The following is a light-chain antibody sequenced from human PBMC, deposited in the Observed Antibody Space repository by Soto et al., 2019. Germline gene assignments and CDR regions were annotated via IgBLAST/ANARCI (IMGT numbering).Light chain of an antibody. Sequence: DIQMTQSPPSVSASVGDRVTITCRASQSISSWLVWYQQKPGQAPKLLIYAASSLQSGVPSRFSGSGSGTDFTLTISSLQPEDFATYFCQQANSFPLTFGGGTKVEIK. CDR3: QQANSFPLT. V-gene: IGKV1-12*01. CDR2: AAS. J-gene: IGKJ4*01. CDR1: QSISSW.